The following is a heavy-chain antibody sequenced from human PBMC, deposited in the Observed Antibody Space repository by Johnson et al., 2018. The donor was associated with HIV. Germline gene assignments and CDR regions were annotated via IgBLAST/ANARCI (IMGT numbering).Heavy chain of an antibody. D-gene: IGHD4-23*01. V-gene: IGHV3-74*01. CDR1: RFTFSSYW. J-gene: IGHJ3*01. Sequence: VQLVESGGGLVQPGGSLRLSCAASRFTFSSYWMHWVRQAPGKGLVWVSRINSDGSSTTYADSVKGRFTISRDNAKNTLYLQMNSLRAEDTAVYYCARGLGYVVYGGNVNAFHVWGQGTMVTFSS. CDR3: ARGLGYVVYGGNVNAFHV. CDR2: INSDGSST.